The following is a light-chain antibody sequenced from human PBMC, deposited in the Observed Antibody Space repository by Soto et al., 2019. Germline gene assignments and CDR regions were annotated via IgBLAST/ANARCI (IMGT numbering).Light chain of an antibody. CDR3: CSYAGNGAWV. CDR1: SRDIGAYKY. Sequence: QSALTQPASVSGSLGQSITISCSGSSRDIGAYKYVSWYQQYPGKAPKLIIFEVSNRPSGVSDRFSGSKSGSTASLTISGLQAEDEGDFFCCSYAGNGAWVFGGGTKLTVL. CDR2: EVS. J-gene: IGLJ3*02. V-gene: IGLV2-14*01.